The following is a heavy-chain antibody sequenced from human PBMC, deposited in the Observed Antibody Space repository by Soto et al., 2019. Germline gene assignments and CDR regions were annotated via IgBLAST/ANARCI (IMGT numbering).Heavy chain of an antibody. V-gene: IGHV1-18*04. J-gene: IGHJ4*02. Sequence: ASVKVSCKSSGYSFTTYGISWVRQAPGQGLEWMGWISPYNGDTKYAQKLQGRVTMTTDTSTSTGYMELRSLTSDDTAVYYCASKRSYGPARTFDYCGAGTLVTVS. CDR1: GYSFTTYG. CDR2: ISPYNGDT. D-gene: IGHD5-18*01. CDR3: ASKRSYGPARTFDY.